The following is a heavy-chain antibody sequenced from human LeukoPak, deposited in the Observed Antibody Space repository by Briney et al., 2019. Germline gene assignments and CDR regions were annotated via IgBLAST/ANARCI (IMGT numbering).Heavy chain of an antibody. CDR3: ATEGVGNGYFDY. V-gene: IGHV4-39*07. CDR1: GGSISSSRYY. D-gene: IGHD2-8*01. Sequence: SETLSLTCTVSGGSISSSRYYWGWIRQPPGKGLEWIGTVYYSGTTYYNPSLQSRVIISVDTSKNQFSLKLSSVTAADTAVYYCATEGVGNGYFDYWGQGTLVTVSS. J-gene: IGHJ4*02. CDR2: VYYSGTT.